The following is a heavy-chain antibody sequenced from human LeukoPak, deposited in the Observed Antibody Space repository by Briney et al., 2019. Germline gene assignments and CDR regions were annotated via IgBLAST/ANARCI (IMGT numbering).Heavy chain of an antibody. CDR1: GVSISSSTYY. D-gene: IGHD2-2*01. J-gene: IGHJ5*02. CDR3: ARRLTQYDCFDP. V-gene: IGHV4-39*01. CDR2: IYYSGST. Sequence: SETLSLTCTVSGVSISSSTYYWGWIRQPPGKGLEWIGSIYYSGSTYYSPSLKSRVTISVDTSKNQFSLKLSSVTAADTAVYYCARRLTQYDCFDPWGQGILVTVSS.